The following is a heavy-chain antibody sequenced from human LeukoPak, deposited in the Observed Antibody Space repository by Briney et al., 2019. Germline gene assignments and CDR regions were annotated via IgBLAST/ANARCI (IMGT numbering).Heavy chain of an antibody. CDR1: GFTFSSYS. D-gene: IGHD2-2*01. J-gene: IGHJ5*02. Sequence: PGGSLRLSCAASGFTFSSYSMNWVRQAPGKGLEWVSYISSSSSTIYYADSVKGRFTISRDNAKNSLYLQMNSLRAEDTAVYYCARGGDRYCSSTSCYRKWFDPWGQGTLVTVSS. CDR3: ARGGDRYCSSTSCYRKWFDP. CDR2: ISSSSSTI. V-gene: IGHV3-48*01.